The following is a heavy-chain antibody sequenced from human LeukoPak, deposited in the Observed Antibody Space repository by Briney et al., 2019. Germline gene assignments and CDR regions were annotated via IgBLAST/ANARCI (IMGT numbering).Heavy chain of an antibody. CDR2: IYYSGST. V-gene: IGHV4-31*03. CDR1: GGSISSGGYY. Sequence: SETLSLTCTVSGGSISSGGYYWSWIRQHPGKGLEWIGYIYYSGSTYYNPSLKSRVTISVDTSKNQFPLKLSSVTAADTAVYYCARVSIVVVPAAITENDYYYYYMDVWGKGTTVTVSS. CDR3: ARVSIVVVPAAITENDYYYYYMDV. J-gene: IGHJ6*03. D-gene: IGHD2-2*01.